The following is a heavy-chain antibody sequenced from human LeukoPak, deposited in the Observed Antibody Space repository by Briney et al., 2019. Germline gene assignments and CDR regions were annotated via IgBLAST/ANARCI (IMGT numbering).Heavy chain of an antibody. CDR2: IYYSGGT. Sequence: SETLSLTCTVSGGSISSGGYYWSWIRQHPGKGLEWIGYIYYSGGTYYNPSLKSRVTISVDTSKNQFSLKLSSVTAADTAVYYCARTYSGSYGDAFDIWGQGTMVTVSS. D-gene: IGHD1-26*01. CDR1: GGSISSGGYY. CDR3: ARTYSGSYGDAFDI. J-gene: IGHJ3*02. V-gene: IGHV4-31*03.